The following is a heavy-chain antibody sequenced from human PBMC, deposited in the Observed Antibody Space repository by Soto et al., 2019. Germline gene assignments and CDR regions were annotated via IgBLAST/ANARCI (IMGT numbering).Heavy chain of an antibody. V-gene: IGHV2-5*02. J-gene: IGHJ6*03. Sequence: SGPTLVNPPQTLTLTCTFSGFSLSTSGVGVGWIRQPPGKALEWLALIYWDDDKRYSPSLKSRLTITKDTPKNQVVLTMTNMDPVDTATYYCAHSLGRVPGVKWYYYYYMDGWGKGTTVTVSS. D-gene: IGHD2-2*01. CDR3: AHSLGRVPGVKWYYYYYMDG. CDR1: GFSLSTSGVG. CDR2: IYWDDDK.